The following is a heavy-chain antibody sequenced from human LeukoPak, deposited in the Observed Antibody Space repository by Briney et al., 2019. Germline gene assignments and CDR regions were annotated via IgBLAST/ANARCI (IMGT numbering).Heavy chain of an antibody. Sequence: PGRSLRLSCAASGFTFSSYAMHWVRQAPGKGLEWVAVISYDGSNKYYADSVKGRFTISRDNSKNTLYLQMNSLRAEDTAVYYCATTSTGYSSSWEAFDIWGQGTMVTVSS. CDR1: GFTFSSYA. CDR2: ISYDGSNK. V-gene: IGHV3-30-3*01. J-gene: IGHJ3*02. CDR3: ATTSTGYSSSWEAFDI. D-gene: IGHD6-13*01.